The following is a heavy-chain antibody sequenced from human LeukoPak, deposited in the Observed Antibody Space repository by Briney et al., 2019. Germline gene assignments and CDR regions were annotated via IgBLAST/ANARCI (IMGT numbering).Heavy chain of an antibody. Sequence: GGSLRLSCAASGFTFSTHAMYWVRQPPGKGLEWLAAISGNGTDTYHSDSVKGRFTISRDNCKSTLYLQMNSLRAEDTAVDYCAKGGFSLVRVSMDVWGQGTTVTVSS. D-gene: IGHD3-10*01. CDR2: ISGNGTDT. V-gene: IGHV3-23*01. J-gene: IGHJ6*02. CDR3: AKGGFSLVRVSMDV. CDR1: GFTFSTHA.